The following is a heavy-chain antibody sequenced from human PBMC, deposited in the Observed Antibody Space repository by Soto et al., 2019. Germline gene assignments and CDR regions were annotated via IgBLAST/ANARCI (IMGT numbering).Heavy chain of an antibody. D-gene: IGHD2-15*01. Sequence: SVLCGYSRSRSFYRSLKQKTPGKGLEWIGYIYYGGSTNYNPSLKSRVTISVDTSKNQFSLKLSSVTAADTAVYYCARGEWGYCSGGSCYSFDIWGQGTTVTVSS. CDR2: IYYGGST. CDR3: ARGEWGYCSGGSCYSFDI. V-gene: IGHV4-61*01. CDR1: CGYSRSRSFY. J-gene: IGHJ3*02.